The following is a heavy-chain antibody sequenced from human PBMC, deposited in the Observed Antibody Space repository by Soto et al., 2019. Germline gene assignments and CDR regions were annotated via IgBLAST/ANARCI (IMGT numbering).Heavy chain of an antibody. CDR2: INPNSGGT. CDR3: ARVIAASGTSYYFDY. D-gene: IGHD6-25*01. V-gene: IGHV1-2*04. J-gene: IGHJ4*02. CDR1: GYTFTGYY. Sequence: ASVKVSCKASGYTFTGYYMHWVRQAPGQGLEWMGWINPNSGGTNYAQKFQGWVTMTRDTSISTAYMELSRPRSDDTAVYYCARVIAASGTSYYFDYWGQGTVVTVSS.